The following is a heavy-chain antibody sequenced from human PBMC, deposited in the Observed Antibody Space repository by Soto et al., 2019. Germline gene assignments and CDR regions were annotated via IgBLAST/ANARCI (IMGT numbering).Heavy chain of an antibody. J-gene: IGHJ4*02. V-gene: IGHV1-18*01. D-gene: IGHD3-10*01. CDR2: IGAYNGNT. Sequence: QVQLVQSGAEVKKPGASVKVSCKASGYTFTSYGLTWVRQAPGQGLEWMGWIGAYNGNTEYAQKFQDRVTMTTDTSTSTAYMERRSLRSDDTAVYYCARRFYGSGRADYWGQGTLVTVSS. CDR3: ARRFYGSGRADY. CDR1: GYTFTSYG.